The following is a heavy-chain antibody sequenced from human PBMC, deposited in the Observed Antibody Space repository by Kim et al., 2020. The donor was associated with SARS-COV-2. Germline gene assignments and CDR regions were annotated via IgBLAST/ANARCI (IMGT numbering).Heavy chain of an antibody. CDR2: IIPIFGTA. V-gene: IGHV1-69*13. Sequence: SVKVSCKASGGTFSSYAISWVRQAPGQGLEWMGGIIPIFGTANYAQKFQGRVTITADESTSTAYMELSSLRSEDTAVYYCARVGIRNVYGDYGFYFDYWGQGTLVTVSS. D-gene: IGHD4-17*01. J-gene: IGHJ4*02. CDR3: ARVGIRNVYGDYGFYFDY. CDR1: GGTFSSYA.